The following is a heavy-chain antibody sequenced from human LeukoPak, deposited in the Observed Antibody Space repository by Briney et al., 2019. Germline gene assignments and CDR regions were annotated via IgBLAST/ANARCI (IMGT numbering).Heavy chain of an antibody. Sequence: AGGSLRLSCIASGFTFSNYWMSWVRQAPGKGQEWVASIKEDGSDKYYVDSVKGRFTISRDNTKNSLFVQMSSLRAEDTAVCYCARLKDAVTIFDCWGQGILVTVSS. CDR2: IKEDGSDK. J-gene: IGHJ5*01. CDR3: ARLKDAVTIFDC. V-gene: IGHV3-7*01. D-gene: IGHD4-17*01. CDR1: GFTFSNYW.